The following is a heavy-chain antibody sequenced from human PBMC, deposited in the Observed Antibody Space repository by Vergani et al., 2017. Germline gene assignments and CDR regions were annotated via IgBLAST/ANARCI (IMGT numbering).Heavy chain of an antibody. Sequence: QVQLQQWGAGLLKPSETLSLTCAVYGGSFSGYYWSWIRQPPGKGLEWIGEINHSGSTNYHPSLKSRVTISVDTSKNQCSLKLSSVTAADTAVYYCAERTYYYDSSGERWGQGTLVTVSS. CDR1: GGSFSGYY. D-gene: IGHD3-22*01. CDR3: AERTYYYDSSGER. CDR2: INHSGST. J-gene: IGHJ4*02. V-gene: IGHV4-34*01.